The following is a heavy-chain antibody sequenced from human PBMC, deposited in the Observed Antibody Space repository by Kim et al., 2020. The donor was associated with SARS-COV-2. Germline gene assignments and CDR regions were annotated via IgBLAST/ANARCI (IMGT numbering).Heavy chain of an antibody. V-gene: IGHV3-23*01. CDR3: AKGSYYGSGIKDY. Sequence: ADSVTGRFTISRDNSNNSLYRQMNSLRAEDTAVYYCAKGSYYGSGIKDYWGQGTLVTVSS. J-gene: IGHJ4*02. D-gene: IGHD3-10*01.